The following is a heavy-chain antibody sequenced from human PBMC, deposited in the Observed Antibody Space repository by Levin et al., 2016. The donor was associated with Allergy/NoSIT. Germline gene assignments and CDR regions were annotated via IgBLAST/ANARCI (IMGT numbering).Heavy chain of an antibody. V-gene: IGHV5-51*01. J-gene: IGHJ4*02. CDR1: GYSFTSYW. Sequence: GESLKISCKGSGYSFTSYWIGWVRQMPGKGLEWMGIIYPGDSDTRYSPSFQGQVTISADKSISTAFLQWSSLKASDTAIYYCARPREEYTSGPDFDYWGQGTLVTVSS. CDR3: ARPREEYTSGPDFDY. CDR2: IYPGDSDT. D-gene: IGHD6-19*01.